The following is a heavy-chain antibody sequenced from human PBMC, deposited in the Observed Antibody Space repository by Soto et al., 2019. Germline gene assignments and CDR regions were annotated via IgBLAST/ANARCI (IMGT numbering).Heavy chain of an antibody. CDR2: VHYSGNT. J-gene: IGHJ5*02. V-gene: IGHV4-38-2*01. CDR1: GYSISSGYH. CDR3: ARQDRVVAEGRWFDP. Sequence: PSETLSLTCPVSGYSISSGYHWAWIRQPPGKGLEWLGSVHYSGNTYYNPSLKSRLTISVDKSKNQFSLNLSSVTAADTAVYYCARQDRVVAEGRWFDPWGQGTLVPVPS. D-gene: IGHD2-15*01.